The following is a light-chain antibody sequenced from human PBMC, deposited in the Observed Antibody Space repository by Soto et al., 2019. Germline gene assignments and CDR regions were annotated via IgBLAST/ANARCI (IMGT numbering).Light chain of an antibody. CDR2: DTS. Sequence: EIVLTQSPATLPLSPGERTTLSCRASQSVTKYLAWYQQKPGQAPRLLIYDTSNRATGIPARFSGSGSGTDFTLTISSLEAEDSGIYDCQQRYNWLTFGGGTKVEIK. CDR1: QSVTKY. V-gene: IGKV3-11*01. J-gene: IGKJ4*01. CDR3: QQRYNWLT.